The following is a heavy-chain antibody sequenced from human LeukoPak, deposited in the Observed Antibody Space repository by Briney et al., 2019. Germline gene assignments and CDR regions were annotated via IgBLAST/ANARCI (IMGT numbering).Heavy chain of an antibody. J-gene: IGHJ4*02. V-gene: IGHV3-30-3*01. CDR1: GFIFSSYA. D-gene: IGHD3-3*01. CDR2: ISYDGSNK. CDR3: AGVYDFWSAFDY. Sequence: PGRSLRLSCAASGFIFSSYAMHWVRQAPGKGLEGVAVISYDGSNKYYADSVKGRFTISRDNSKNTLYLQMNSLRAEDTAVYYCAGVYDFWSAFDYWGQGTLVTVSS.